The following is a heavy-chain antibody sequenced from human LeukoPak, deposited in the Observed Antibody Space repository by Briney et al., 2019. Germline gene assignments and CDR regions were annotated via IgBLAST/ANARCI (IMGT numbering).Heavy chain of an antibody. D-gene: IGHD3-22*01. CDR2: ITDSGGTT. CDR1: GYKFNSYA. Sequence: PGGSLRLSCAASGYKFNSYAMVWVRQAPGKGLEWVSGITDSGGTTYYADSVKGRSTISRDNSKSTLYLQMNSLRAEGTAVYYCARGVEYYDSSGYYDYWGQGTLVTVSS. V-gene: IGHV3-23*01. CDR3: ARGVEYYDSSGYYDY. J-gene: IGHJ4*02.